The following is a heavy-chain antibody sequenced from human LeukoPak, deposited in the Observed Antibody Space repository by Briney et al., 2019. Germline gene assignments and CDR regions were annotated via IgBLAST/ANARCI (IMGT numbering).Heavy chain of an antibody. CDR2: FSGSGGST. D-gene: IGHD6-13*01. Sequence: GGSLRLSCAASGFTFSSYAMSWVRQAPGKGLEWVSTFSGSGGSTYYADSVKGRFTISRDNSKNTLYLQMNSLRAEDTAVYYCAKDVAIAAVGTNYFDYWGQGTLVTVSS. V-gene: IGHV3-23*01. J-gene: IGHJ4*02. CDR3: AKDVAIAAVGTNYFDY. CDR1: GFTFSSYA.